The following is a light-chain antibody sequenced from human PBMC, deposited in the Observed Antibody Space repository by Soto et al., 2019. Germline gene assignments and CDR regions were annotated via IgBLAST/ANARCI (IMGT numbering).Light chain of an antibody. Sequence: EIVLTQSPDTLSLSPGERATLSCRASQSVRSNYLAWYQQKPGQAPRLLIYDASSRDTGIPDRFSGSGSGTDFTLTISRLEPEDFAVYYCQQYGSTPLTFGGGTKVDIK. J-gene: IGKJ4*01. CDR3: QQYGSTPLT. CDR2: DAS. CDR1: QSVRSNY. V-gene: IGKV3-20*01.